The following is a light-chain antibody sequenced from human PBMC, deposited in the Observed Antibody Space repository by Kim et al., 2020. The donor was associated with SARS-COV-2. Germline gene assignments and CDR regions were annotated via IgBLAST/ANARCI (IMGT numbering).Light chain of an antibody. Sequence: SPGAQAPLSCRANPSVTRSFFPGYQQTPGQAPGLHIYGASSRDTGIPDSFSGSVSGTDFTLTISRLEPEDFAVYYCQQYGSSPMYTFCQGTKLEI. V-gene: IGKV3-20*01. CDR3: QQYGSSPMYT. J-gene: IGKJ2*01. CDR1: PSVTRSF. CDR2: GAS.